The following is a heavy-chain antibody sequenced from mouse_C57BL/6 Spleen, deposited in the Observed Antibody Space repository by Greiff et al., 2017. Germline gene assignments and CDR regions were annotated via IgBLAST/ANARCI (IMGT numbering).Heavy chain of an antibody. CDR2: IWSDGST. V-gene: IGHV2-6-1*01. D-gene: IGHD1-1*01. Sequence: VKLVESGPGLVAPSQSLSITCTVSGFSLTSYGVHWVRQPPGKGLEWLVVIWSDGSTTYNSALKSRLSISKDNSKSQVFLKMNSLQTDDTAMCCSARHRAYYGSSYDAMGYWGQGTSVTVSS. CDR3: ARHRAYYGSSYDAMGY. CDR1: GFSLTSYG. J-gene: IGHJ4*01.